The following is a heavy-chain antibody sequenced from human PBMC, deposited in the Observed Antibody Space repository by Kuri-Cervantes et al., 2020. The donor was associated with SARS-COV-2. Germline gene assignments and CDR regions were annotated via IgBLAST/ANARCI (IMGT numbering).Heavy chain of an antibody. CDR1: GYTFTSYG. CDR2: ISAYNGNT. D-gene: IGHD6-13*01. CDR3: ARDRPGIAAASLNYYYYMDV. J-gene: IGHJ6*03. Sequence: ASVKVSCKASGYTFTSYGISWVRQAPGQGLEWMGWISAYNGNTNYAQKLQGRVTMTTDTSTSTAYMELRSLRSDDTAVYYCARDRPGIAAASLNYYYYMDVWGKGTTVTVSS. V-gene: IGHV1-18*01.